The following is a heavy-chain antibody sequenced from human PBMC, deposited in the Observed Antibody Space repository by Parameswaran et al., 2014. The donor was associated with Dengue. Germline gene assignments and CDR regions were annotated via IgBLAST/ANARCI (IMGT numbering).Heavy chain of an antibody. CDR2: IYADSTT. CDR3: ARGEGDVVAIAGTPVKSYHYRGMDV. Sequence: RWIRQPPGKGLEWVSVIYADSTTSYADSVKGRFTISRDNSKNTVYLQMNSLRGEDTAVYYCARGEGDVVAIAGTPVKSYHYRGMDVWGPGTTVTVSS. V-gene: IGHV3-53*01. D-gene: IGHD2-21*01. J-gene: IGHJ6*02.